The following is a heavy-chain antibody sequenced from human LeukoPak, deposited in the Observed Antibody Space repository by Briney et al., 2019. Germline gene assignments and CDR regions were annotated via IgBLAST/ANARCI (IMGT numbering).Heavy chain of an antibody. D-gene: IGHD3-22*01. V-gene: IGHV4-38-2*02. CDR3: ARETYYYDSSGYYSNDQFDY. CDR1: GYSISSGYY. J-gene: IGHJ4*02. Sequence: SETLSLTCTVSGYSISSGYYWCGIRQPPGKGLEWIGSIYHSGSTYYNPSLKGRVTISRDTSTNQFSLKLSSVSAADTAVYYCARETYYYDSSGYYSNDQFDYWGQGTLVTVSS. CDR2: IYHSGST.